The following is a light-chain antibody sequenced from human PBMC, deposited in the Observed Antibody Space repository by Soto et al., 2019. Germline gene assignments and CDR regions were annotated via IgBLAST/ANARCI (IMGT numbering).Light chain of an antibody. V-gene: IGKV1-5*03. CDR1: QSISSS. Sequence: DTQMTQSPSTLSASVGDRVTITCRASQSISSSLAWYQQKPGKAPKLLIYKASTLESGVPSRFSGSGSGTEFTLTISSLQPDDFATYYCQQYKTYSWTFGQGTKVDI. J-gene: IGKJ1*01. CDR2: KAS. CDR3: QQYKTYSWT.